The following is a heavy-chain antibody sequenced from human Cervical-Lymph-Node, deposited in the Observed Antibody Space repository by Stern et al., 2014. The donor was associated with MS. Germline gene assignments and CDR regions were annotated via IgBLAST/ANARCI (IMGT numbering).Heavy chain of an antibody. Sequence: VQLVQSGGGVVQPGRSLRLSCAASGFTFSSYGMHWVRQAPGKGLGWVVVIWYDGSNKYYADCVKGRFTISRDNSKNTLYLQMNSLRAEDTAVYYCAGKIHVYGMDVWGQGTTVTVSS. CDR1: GFTFSSYG. D-gene: IGHD5-18*01. J-gene: IGHJ6*02. V-gene: IGHV3-33*01. CDR3: AGKIHVYGMDV. CDR2: IWYDGSNK.